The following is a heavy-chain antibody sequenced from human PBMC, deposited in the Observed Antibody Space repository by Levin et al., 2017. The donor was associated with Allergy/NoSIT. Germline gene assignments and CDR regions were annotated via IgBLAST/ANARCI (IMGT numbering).Heavy chain of an antibody. J-gene: IGHJ4*02. V-gene: IGHV4-4*07. CDR2: MYGGGIT. D-gene: IGHD2-15*01. CDR3: AREASGSRQHDF. CDR1: GGSISGYF. Sequence: PSETLSLTCTVSGGSISGYFWSWLRQPAGKGLEWIGRMYGGGITNYNPSPESRLTIFLDTSKNQLSLQLTSVTDADTAVDYCAREASGSRQHDFWGQGTLVTVSS.